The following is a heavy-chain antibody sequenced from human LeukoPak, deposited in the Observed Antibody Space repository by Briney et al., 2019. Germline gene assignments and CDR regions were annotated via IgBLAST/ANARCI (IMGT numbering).Heavy chain of an antibody. CDR2: IHYSGST. CDR1: GYSISSAYY. CDR3: ARENGYRYDY. J-gene: IGHJ4*02. Sequence: PSETLSLTCHVSGYSISSAYYWGWIRQPPGKELEWIGSIHYSGSTSYNPSLKSRVTISGDTSKNQFSLKLSSVTAADTALYYCARENGYRYDYWGQGTLVTVSS. D-gene: IGHD5-18*01. V-gene: IGHV4-38-2*02.